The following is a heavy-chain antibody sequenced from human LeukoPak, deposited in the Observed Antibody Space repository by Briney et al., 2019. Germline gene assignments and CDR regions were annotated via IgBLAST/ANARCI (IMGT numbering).Heavy chain of an antibody. J-gene: IGHJ4*02. V-gene: IGHV4-59*01. Sequence: SETLSLTCTVSGGSISSYYWSWIRQPPGKGLEWIGYIYYSGSTNYNPSLKSRVTLSVDTSKNQFSLKLSSVTAADTAVYYCARGGSRYCGGDCYSYHFDYWGQGTLVTVSS. CDR3: ARGGSRYCGGDCYSYHFDY. CDR1: GGSISSYY. CDR2: IYYSGST. D-gene: IGHD2-21*02.